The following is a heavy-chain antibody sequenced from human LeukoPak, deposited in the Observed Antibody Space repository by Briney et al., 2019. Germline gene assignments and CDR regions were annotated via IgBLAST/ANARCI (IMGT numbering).Heavy chain of an antibody. D-gene: IGHD6-13*01. CDR1: GGSFTIYS. CDR2: ISPSGNT. Sequence: SETLSLTCAVYGGSFTIYSWTWIRQPPGKRLEWVGEISPSGNTQYNPSLKSRVTISLDASKSQFYLKLNSVTAADTAVYYCASQSRIQAAAGSFDIWGQGTMVTVSS. V-gene: IGHV4-34*01. CDR3: ASQSRIQAAAGSFDI. J-gene: IGHJ3*02.